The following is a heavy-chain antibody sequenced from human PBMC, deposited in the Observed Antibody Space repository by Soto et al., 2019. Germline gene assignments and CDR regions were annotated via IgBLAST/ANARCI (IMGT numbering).Heavy chain of an antibody. V-gene: IGHV4-39*01. CDR2: IYYSGST. CDR1: GGSISSSSYY. J-gene: IGHJ5*02. D-gene: IGHD2-15*01. Sequence: SETLSLTCTVSGGSISSSSYYWGWIRQPPGKGLEWIGSIYYSGSTYYNPSLKSRVTISVDTSKNQFSLKLGSVTAADTAVYYCARHKKRSGGALAGWFDPWGQGTLLTVSS. CDR3: ARHKKRSGGALAGWFDP.